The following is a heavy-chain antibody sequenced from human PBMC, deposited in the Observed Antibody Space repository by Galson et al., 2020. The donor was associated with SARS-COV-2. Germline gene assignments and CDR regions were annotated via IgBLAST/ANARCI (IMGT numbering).Heavy chain of an antibody. CDR2: LNHTGGT. J-gene: IGHJ6*02. D-gene: IGHD3-22*01. CDR3: ARGLMIGGSFYGMDV. V-gene: IGHV4-34*01. Sequence: PSETLSLTCAVYGGSFSNIYWTWIRQPPEKGLEWIGELNHTGGTNYNPSLKSRVTISVDTSKNQFSLRVRSVTAADTAVYYCARGLMIGGSFYGMDVWGLGTTVTVSS. CDR1: GGSFSNIY.